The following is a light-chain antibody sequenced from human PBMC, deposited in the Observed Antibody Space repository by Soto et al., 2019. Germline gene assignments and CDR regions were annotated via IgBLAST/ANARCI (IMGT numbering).Light chain of an antibody. CDR1: SSDVGSYNL. CDR3: CSYAGSSTWV. CDR2: EGS. V-gene: IGLV2-23*01. Sequence: QSVLTQPASVSGSPGQSITISCTGTSSDVGSYNLVSWYQQHPGKAPKLMIYEGSKRPSGASNRFSGSKSGNTASLTISGLQAEDEADYYCCSYAGSSTWVFGGGTKLNVL. J-gene: IGLJ3*02.